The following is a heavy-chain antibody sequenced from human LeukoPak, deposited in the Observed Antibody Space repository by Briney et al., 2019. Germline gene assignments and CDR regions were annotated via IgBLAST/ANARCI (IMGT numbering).Heavy chain of an antibody. D-gene: IGHD1-26*01. Sequence: GRSLRLSCAASGFTFDDYAMHWVRPAPGKGLEWVSGISWNSGSIGYADSVKGRFTISRDNAKNSLYLQMNSLRAEDTALYYCAKDRSGSYYVGLDYWGQGTLVTVSS. CDR2: ISWNSGSI. CDR3: AKDRSGSYYVGLDY. V-gene: IGHV3-9*01. J-gene: IGHJ4*02. CDR1: GFTFDDYA.